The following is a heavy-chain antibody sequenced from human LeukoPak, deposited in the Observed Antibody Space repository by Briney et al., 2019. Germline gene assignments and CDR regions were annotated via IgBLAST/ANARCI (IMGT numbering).Heavy chain of an antibody. Sequence: GGSLRLSCAASGFTFSSYGMHWVRQAPGKGLEWVAVIWYDGSNKYYADSVKGRFTISRDNSKNTLFLQMNSLRAEDTAVYYCASNSVFLDSPWGQGTLATVSS. CDR1: GFTFSSYG. J-gene: IGHJ5*02. D-gene: IGHD5-24*01. CDR3: ASNSVFLDSP. V-gene: IGHV3-33*01. CDR2: IWYDGSNK.